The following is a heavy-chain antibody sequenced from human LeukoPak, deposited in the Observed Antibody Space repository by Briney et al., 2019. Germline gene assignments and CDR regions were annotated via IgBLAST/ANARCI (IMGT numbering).Heavy chain of an antibody. J-gene: IGHJ4*02. V-gene: IGHV3-74*01. D-gene: IGHD4-23*01. CDR2: IHSDGSST. CDR3: ARRAGGYSHPYDY. Sequence: AGGSLRLSCAASGFTFSSTWMHWFRQAPGKGPVWVSRIHSDGSSTIYADSVKGRFTISRDNSKNTLYLQMNSLRAEDTAVYYCARRAGGYSHPYDYWGQGILVTVSS. CDR1: GFTFSSTW.